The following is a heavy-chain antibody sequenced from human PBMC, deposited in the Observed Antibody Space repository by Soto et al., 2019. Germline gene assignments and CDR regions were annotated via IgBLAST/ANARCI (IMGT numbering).Heavy chain of an antibody. D-gene: IGHD2-15*01. CDR3: AHINTRWWSTTNWFDP. Sequence: QITLKESGPTLVKPTQTLTLTCTFSGFSLSTSGVGVGWIRQPPGKALEWLALIYGDDDKRYSPSLKSRLTITKDPPKNQVVHTITHMDPVDTATYYCAHINTRWWSTTNWFDPWGQGTLVTVSS. V-gene: IGHV2-5*02. CDR1: GFSLSTSGVG. CDR2: IYGDDDK. J-gene: IGHJ5*02.